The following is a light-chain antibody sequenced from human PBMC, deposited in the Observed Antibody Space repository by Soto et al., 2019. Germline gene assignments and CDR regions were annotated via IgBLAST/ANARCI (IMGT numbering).Light chain of an antibody. CDR2: DAS. J-gene: IGKJ1*01. CDR1: QSISRW. CDR3: QQYQSYWT. V-gene: IGKV1-5*01. Sequence: ACVGDRVLIPCRASQSISRWLAWYQQKPGEAPKLLIYDASSLQSGVPSRFSGSGSGTEFTLIISSLQPDDFATYYCQQYQSYWTFGQGNKV.